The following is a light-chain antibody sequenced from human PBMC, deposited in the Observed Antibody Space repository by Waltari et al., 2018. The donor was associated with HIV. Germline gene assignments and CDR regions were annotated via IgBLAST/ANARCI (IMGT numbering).Light chain of an antibody. J-gene: IGKJ3*01. Sequence: DIQMTQSPSSLSASVGDTVTITCRASQAISNYLAWYQQKPGKVPKLLIYAASTWQSGVPSRFSSSGSGTEFTLTISSLQPEDVATYYCQKFNSDPLGFTFGPGTKVDIK. CDR3: QKFNSDPLGFT. V-gene: IGKV1-27*01. CDR2: AAS. CDR1: QAISNY.